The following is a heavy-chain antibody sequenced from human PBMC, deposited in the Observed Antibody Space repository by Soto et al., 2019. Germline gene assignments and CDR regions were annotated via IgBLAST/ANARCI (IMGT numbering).Heavy chain of an antibody. J-gene: IGHJ4*02. Sequence: QVQLVESGGGVVQPGKSLRLSCAASGFTFSSYAMHWARQATGKGLEWVTVISIRGGDEYYAESVSGRFTISRDDSKNTLYLQMDSLRVEDTAVYYCARGTIVARQHLDYWGKGTLVTVSS. CDR3: ARGTIVARQHLDY. CDR1: GFTFSSYA. V-gene: IGHV3-30*03. CDR2: ISIRGGDE. D-gene: IGHD1-1*01.